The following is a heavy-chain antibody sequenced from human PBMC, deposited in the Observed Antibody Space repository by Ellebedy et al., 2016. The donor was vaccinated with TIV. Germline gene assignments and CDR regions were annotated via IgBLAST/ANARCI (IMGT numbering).Heavy chain of an antibody. D-gene: IGHD1-1*01. CDR2: IFTSDIT. V-gene: IGHV3-53*01. CDR1: GFAVNSYY. J-gene: IGHJ4*02. Sequence: PGGSLRLSCAASGFAVNSYYITWARQAPGKGLDWVSVIFTSDITSYADSVRGRFTISRDTYKNTVSLQMNSLRVEDTAIYYCAVDDFCWGQGTLVTVSS. CDR3: AVDDFC.